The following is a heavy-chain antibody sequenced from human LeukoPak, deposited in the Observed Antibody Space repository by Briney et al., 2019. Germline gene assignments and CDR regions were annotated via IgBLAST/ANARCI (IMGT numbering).Heavy chain of an antibody. CDR1: GFTFSSYG. J-gene: IGHJ3*02. V-gene: IGHV3-30*03. Sequence: GRSLRLSCAASGFTFSSYGMHWVRQAPGKGLEWVAVISYDGSNRYYADSVKGRFTISRDNSKYTLYLQMNSLRAEDTAVYYCARERDGYTHDAFDIWGQGTMVTVSS. CDR2: ISYDGSNR. CDR3: ARERDGYTHDAFDI. D-gene: IGHD5-24*01.